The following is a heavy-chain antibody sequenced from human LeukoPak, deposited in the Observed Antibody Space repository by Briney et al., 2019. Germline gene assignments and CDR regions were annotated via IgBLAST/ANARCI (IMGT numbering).Heavy chain of an antibody. Sequence: PGGSLRLSCAASGFTFSSYGMHWVRQAPGKGLEWVAFIRYDGSNKYYADSVKGRFTISRDNSKNTLYLQMNSLRAEDTAVYYCAKDLFRGRAPPHSSGDYWGQGTLVTVSS. CDR2: IRYDGSNK. V-gene: IGHV3-30*02. D-gene: IGHD6-19*01. CDR3: AKDLFRGRAPPHSSGDY. CDR1: GFTFSSYG. J-gene: IGHJ4*02.